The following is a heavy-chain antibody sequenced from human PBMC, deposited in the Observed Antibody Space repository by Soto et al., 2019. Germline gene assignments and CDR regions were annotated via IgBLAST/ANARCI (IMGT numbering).Heavy chain of an antibody. J-gene: IGHJ6*03. Sequence: SDTLSLTCVVHGPSIIDYFWSWIGETSGLALEWIGEINHLGSINYNPSLKSRVTMSVDTSKNQFSLTLNSVTAADTATYYCARGGISHWAYFYYMDVWDRGTTVT. V-gene: IGHV4-34*01. CDR3: ARGGISHWAYFYYMDV. D-gene: IGHD2-21*01. CDR1: GPSIIDYF. CDR2: INHLGSI.